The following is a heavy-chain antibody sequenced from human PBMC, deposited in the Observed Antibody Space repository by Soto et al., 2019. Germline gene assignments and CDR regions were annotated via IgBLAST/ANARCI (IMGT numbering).Heavy chain of an antibody. Sequence: ASVKVSCKASGFTFTSSAEQWVRQARGQRLEWIGWIVVGSGNTNYAQKFQERVTITRDMSTSTAYMELSSLRSEDTAVYYCAADTDRAQYYYYGMDVWGQGTPVTVSS. CDR1: GFTFTSSA. CDR3: AADTDRAQYYYYGMDV. CDR2: IVVGSGNT. V-gene: IGHV1-58*01. J-gene: IGHJ6*02. D-gene: IGHD3-16*02.